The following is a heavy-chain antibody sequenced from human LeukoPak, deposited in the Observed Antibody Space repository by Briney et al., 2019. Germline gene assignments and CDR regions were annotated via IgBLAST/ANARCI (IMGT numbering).Heavy chain of an antibody. J-gene: IGHJ6*03. V-gene: IGHV1-18*01. CDR2: INAYSGYT. D-gene: IGHD5-24*01. CDR3: AREWHYYMDD. Sequence: ASVKVSCKASGYNYNTYGICWVRQAPGQGLEWMGWINAYSGYTNYAQKFQGRVTMTADTPTSTAYMELRGLTSDDTAVYYCAREWHYYMDDWGKGTTVTVSS. CDR1: GYNYNTYG.